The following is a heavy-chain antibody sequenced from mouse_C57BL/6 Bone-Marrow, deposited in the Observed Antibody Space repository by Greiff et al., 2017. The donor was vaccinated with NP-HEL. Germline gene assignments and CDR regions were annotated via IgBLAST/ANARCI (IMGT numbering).Heavy chain of an antibody. CDR2: INPNNGGT. CDR3: ARYVVYYYGSLDV. D-gene: IGHD1-1*01. CDR1: GYTFTDYN. V-gene: IGHV1-18*01. Sequence: DVQLQESGPELVKPGASVKIPCKASGYTFTDYNMDWVKQSHGKSLEWIGDINPNNGGTIYNQKFKGKATLTVDKSSSTAYMELRSLTSEDTAVYYCARYVVYYYGSLDVWGTGTTVTVSS. J-gene: IGHJ1*03.